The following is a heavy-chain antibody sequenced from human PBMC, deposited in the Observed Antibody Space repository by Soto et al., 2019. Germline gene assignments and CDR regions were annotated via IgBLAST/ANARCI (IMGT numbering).Heavy chain of an antibody. J-gene: IGHJ6*02. CDR1: GGTFSSYT. CDR3: ARDSRIAAALLAYYYGMDV. V-gene: IGHV1-69*08. CDR2: IIPILGIA. Sequence: QVQLVQSGAEVKKPGSSVKVSCKASGGTFSSYTISWVRQAPGQGLEWMGRIIPILGIANYAQKFQGRVTITADKTTRTAYMELSSLRSEDTAVYYCARDSRIAAALLAYYYGMDVWGQGTTVTVSS. D-gene: IGHD6-13*01.